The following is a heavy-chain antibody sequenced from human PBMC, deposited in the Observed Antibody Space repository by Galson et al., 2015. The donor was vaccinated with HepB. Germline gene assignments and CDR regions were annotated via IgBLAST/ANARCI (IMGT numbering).Heavy chain of an antibody. D-gene: IGHD2-15*01. Sequence: SLRLSCAASGFTFSSYGMHWVRQAPGKGLEWVAVISYDGSNKYYADSVKGRFTISRDNSKNTLYLQMNSPRAEDTAVYYCAKAERAWLVAAYFDYWGQGTLVTVSS. CDR1: GFTFSSYG. V-gene: IGHV3-30*18. CDR2: ISYDGSNK. J-gene: IGHJ4*02. CDR3: AKAERAWLVAAYFDY.